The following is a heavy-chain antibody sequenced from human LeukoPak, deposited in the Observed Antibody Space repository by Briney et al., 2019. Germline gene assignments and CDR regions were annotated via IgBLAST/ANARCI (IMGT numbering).Heavy chain of an antibody. CDR1: GFTFSDFN. D-gene: IGHD5-18*01. Sequence: GDSLSLSCTASGFTFSDFNMHWVRQAPGKGLEWVALVLNDGSNKYYADSVKGRFTISRDNSKNTLYQQMNSLRAEDTAVYYCAKDIGYTYGHGFDYWGQGILVTVSS. CDR3: AKDIGYTYGHGFDY. V-gene: IGHV3-30*04. J-gene: IGHJ4*02. CDR2: VLNDGSNK.